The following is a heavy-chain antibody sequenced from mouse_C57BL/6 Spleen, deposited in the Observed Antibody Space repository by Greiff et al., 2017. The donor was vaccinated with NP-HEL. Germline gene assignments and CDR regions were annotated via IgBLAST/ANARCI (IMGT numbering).Heavy chain of an antibody. D-gene: IGHD1-1*01. Sequence: EVKLVESGGGLVQPGGSLKLSCAASGFTFSDYYMYWVRKTPEKRLEWVAYISNGGGSTYYPDTVKGRFTISRDNAKNTLYLQMSRLKSEDTAMYYCARGDYYVPFAYWGQGTLVTVSA. J-gene: IGHJ3*01. V-gene: IGHV5-12*01. CDR1: GFTFSDYY. CDR3: ARGDYYVPFAY. CDR2: ISNGGGST.